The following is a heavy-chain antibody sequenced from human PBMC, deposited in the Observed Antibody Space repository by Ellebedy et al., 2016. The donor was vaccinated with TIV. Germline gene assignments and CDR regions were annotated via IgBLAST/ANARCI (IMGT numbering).Heavy chain of an antibody. Sequence: MPSETLSLTCTVSDGSVRSYYWSCMRQPAGKGLEWLGRIFSSGSTNYNPSLKSLLTMSLDTSKNQFSLKMTSVTAADTAKYYCPRESGFRTFDYWGQGTLVTVSS. CDR1: DGSVRSYY. CDR2: IFSSGST. J-gene: IGHJ4*02. V-gene: IGHV4-4*07. D-gene: IGHD3-9*01. CDR3: PRESGFRTFDY.